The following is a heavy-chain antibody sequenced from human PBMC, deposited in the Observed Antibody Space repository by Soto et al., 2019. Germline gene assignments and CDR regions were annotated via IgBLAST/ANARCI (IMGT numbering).Heavy chain of an antibody. D-gene: IGHD3-16*02. J-gene: IGHJ3*02. Sequence: GASVKVSCKASGYTFTNYDINWVRQAPGQGREWLGWIIAYNGNTNCAQKVQGRVNMTTDTSTTTAYMELRSLRSDDTAVYYCARGHLRGSYRWDTFDIWGRVTMVTVSS. CDR3: ARGHLRGSYRWDTFDI. V-gene: IGHV1-18*04. CDR2: IIAYNGNT. CDR1: GYTFTNYD.